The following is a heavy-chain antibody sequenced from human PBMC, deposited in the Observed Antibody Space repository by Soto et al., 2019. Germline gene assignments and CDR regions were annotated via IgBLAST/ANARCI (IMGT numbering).Heavy chain of an antibody. Sequence: EVQLLESGGGLVQPGGSLRLSCAASGFTFSSYAMTWVRQAPGKGLEWVSAISGSGGTTYHADSVEGRFTISRDNSKNTLYLQMNSLRAEDAAVYYCAKPPYSSSSYYYYGMDVWGQGTTVTVSS. V-gene: IGHV3-23*01. CDR1: GFTFSSYA. D-gene: IGHD6-6*01. CDR3: AKPPYSSSSYYYYGMDV. J-gene: IGHJ6*02. CDR2: ISGSGGTT.